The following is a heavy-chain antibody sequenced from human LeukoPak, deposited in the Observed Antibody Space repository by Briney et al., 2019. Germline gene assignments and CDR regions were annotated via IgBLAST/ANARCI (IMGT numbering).Heavy chain of an antibody. V-gene: IGHV1-24*01. Sequence: ASVKVSCKVSGYTLTELSMHWVRQAPGKGLEWMGGFDPEDGETIYEQKFQGRVTMTEDTSTDTAYMELSSLRSEDTAVYYCATVSRGYGSGSYYVYNWFDPWGQGTLVTVSS. J-gene: IGHJ5*02. CDR2: FDPEDGET. D-gene: IGHD3-10*01. CDR1: GYTLTELS. CDR3: ATVSRGYGSGSYYVYNWFDP.